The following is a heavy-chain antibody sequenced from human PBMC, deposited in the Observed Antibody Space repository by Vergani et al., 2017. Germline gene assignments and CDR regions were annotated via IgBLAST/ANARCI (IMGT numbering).Heavy chain of an antibody. Sequence: QVQLVESGGGVVQPGRSLRLSCAASGFTFSSYGMHWVRQAPGKGLEWVAVIWYDGSNKYYADSVKGRFTISRDNSKNTLYLQMNSLRAEDTAVYYCAKTRSRAATMVRGVPFDPWGQGTLVTVSS. CDR2: IWYDGSNK. V-gene: IGHV3-33*06. CDR3: AKTRSRAATMVRGVPFDP. D-gene: IGHD3-10*01. J-gene: IGHJ5*02. CDR1: GFTFSSYG.